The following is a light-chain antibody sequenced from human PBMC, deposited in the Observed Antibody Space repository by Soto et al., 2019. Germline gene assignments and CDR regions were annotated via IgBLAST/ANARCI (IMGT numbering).Light chain of an antibody. J-gene: IGLJ1*01. CDR2: HFT. V-gene: IGLV2-14*03. CDR1: RSDIGHYDY. CDR3: CSLTTSHTDV. Sequence: QSVLTPPASVSGSRGQSISSSCTGTRSDIGHYDYVSWYQQHPGKAPKLMIYHFTYPPSGVSNRYSGSKSDNSASLTISGLQADDEADYYCCSLTTSHTDVFGSGTKVTVL.